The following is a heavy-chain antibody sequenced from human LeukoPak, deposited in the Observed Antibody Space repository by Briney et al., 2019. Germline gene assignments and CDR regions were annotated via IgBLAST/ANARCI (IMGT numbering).Heavy chain of an antibody. V-gene: IGHV4-59*01. Sequence: SETLSLTCIVSGGSISSYYWSWIRQPPGKGLEWIGYIYYSGSTNYNPSLKSRVTISVDTSKNQFSLKLSSVTAADTAVYYCARLGYCSGGSYCAFDIWGQGTMVTVSS. D-gene: IGHD2-15*01. CDR3: ARLGYCSGGSYCAFDI. CDR2: IYYSGST. CDR1: GGSISSYY. J-gene: IGHJ3*02.